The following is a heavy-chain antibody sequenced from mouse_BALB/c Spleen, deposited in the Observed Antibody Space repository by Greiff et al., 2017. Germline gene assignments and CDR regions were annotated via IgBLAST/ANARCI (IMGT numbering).Heavy chain of an antibody. Sequence: QVQLQQSGAELVKPGASVKLSCKASGYTFTSYWMHWVKQRPGQGLEWIGEINPSNGRTNYNEKFKSKATLTVDKSSSTAYMQLSSLTSEDSAVYYCARNDGTVYWGQGTTLTVSS. V-gene: IGHV1S81*02. D-gene: IGHD1-1*01. J-gene: IGHJ2*01. CDR2: INPSNGRT. CDR1: GYTFTSYW. CDR3: ARNDGTVY.